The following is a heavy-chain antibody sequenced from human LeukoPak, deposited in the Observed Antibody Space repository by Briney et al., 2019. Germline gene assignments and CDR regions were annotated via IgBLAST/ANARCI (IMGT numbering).Heavy chain of an antibody. V-gene: IGHV3-53*04. CDR1: GFTVSSNY. D-gene: IGHD2-2*01. Sequence: GGSLRLSCAASGFTVSSNYMSWVRQAPGKGLEWVSIIYSGGSTYYADSVKGRFTISRHNSKNTLYLQMNSLRAEDTAVYYCAKETYSTSWQLDSWGQGTLVTVSS. CDR2: IYSGGST. J-gene: IGHJ4*02. CDR3: AKETYSTSWQLDS.